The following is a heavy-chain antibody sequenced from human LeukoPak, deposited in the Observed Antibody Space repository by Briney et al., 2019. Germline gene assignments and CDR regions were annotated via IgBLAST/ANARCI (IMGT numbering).Heavy chain of an antibody. CDR1: GGTFSSYA. V-gene: IGHV1-69*04. D-gene: IGHD3-16*01. CDR3: ARASPRRGYYYYYGMDV. Sequence: GSSVKVSCKASGGTFSSYAISWVRQAPGQGLEWMGRIIPIFGIANYAQKFQGRVTITADKSTSTAYMELSSLRSEDTAVYYCARASPRRGYYYYYGMDVWGKGTTVTVSS. J-gene: IGHJ6*04. CDR2: IIPIFGIA.